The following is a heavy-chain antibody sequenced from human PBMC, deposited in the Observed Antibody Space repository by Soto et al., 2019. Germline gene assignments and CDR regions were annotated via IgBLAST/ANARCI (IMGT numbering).Heavy chain of an antibody. D-gene: IGHD6-6*01. CDR2: IYWDDDK. Sequence: SGPTLVKPTQTLTLTCTFSGFSLSTSGVGVGWIRQPPGKALEWLALIYWDDDKRYSPSLKSRLTITKDTSKNQVVLTMTNMDPVDTATYYCAHTRIAARSWYYYYMDVWGKGTTVTVSS. CDR1: GFSLSTSGVG. V-gene: IGHV2-5*02. CDR3: AHTRIAARSWYYYYMDV. J-gene: IGHJ6*03.